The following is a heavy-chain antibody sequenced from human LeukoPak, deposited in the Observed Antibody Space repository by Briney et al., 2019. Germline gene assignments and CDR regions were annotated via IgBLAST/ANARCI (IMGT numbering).Heavy chain of an antibody. CDR3: ARVGNGYSYGS. CDR2: LSNDAVNK. D-gene: IGHD5-18*01. Sequence: PGRSLRLSCTASGFTFNTYAMHWFRQAPGKGLEWVAVLSNDAVNKYYADSVRGRFTISRDNSKNTLHLQMNSLRAEDTAVYYCARVGNGYSYGSWGQGTLVTVSS. CDR1: GFTFNTYA. V-gene: IGHV3-30*04. J-gene: IGHJ4*02.